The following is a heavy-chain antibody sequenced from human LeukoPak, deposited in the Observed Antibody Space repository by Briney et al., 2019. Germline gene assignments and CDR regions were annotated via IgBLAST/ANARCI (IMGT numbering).Heavy chain of an antibody. CDR1: GFTFSSYA. D-gene: IGHD3-16*02. J-gene: IGHJ4*02. CDR3: ARDWRIVGSPIERYFDY. CDR2: ISYDGSNK. Sequence: SGGSLRLSCAASGFTFSSYAMHWVRQAPGKGLEWVAVISYDGSNKYYADSVKGRFTISRDNSKNTLYLQMNSLRAEDTAVYYCARDWRIVGSPIERYFDYWGQGTLVTVSS. V-gene: IGHV3-30-3*01.